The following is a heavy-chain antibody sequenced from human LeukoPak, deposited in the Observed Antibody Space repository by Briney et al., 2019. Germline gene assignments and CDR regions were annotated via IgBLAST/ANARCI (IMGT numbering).Heavy chain of an antibody. J-gene: IGHJ4*02. CDR1: GFSFSSYG. CDR3: AKVETAAAATLRGFDY. CDR2: IISGSGGTT. V-gene: IGHV3-23*01. Sequence: GGSLRLSCAASGFSFSSYGMGWVRQAPGKGLEWVSAIISGSGGTTFYADSVKGRFTISRDNSENTLYLQMNSLRAEDTAVYYCAKVETAAAATLRGFDYWGQGTLVTVSS. D-gene: IGHD6-13*01.